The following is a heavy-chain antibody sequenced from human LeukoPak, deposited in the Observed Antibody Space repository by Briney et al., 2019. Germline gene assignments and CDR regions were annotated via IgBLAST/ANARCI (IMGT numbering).Heavy chain of an antibody. CDR2: INHSGST. CDR3: AREGSSWYTYYFDY. V-gene: IGHV4-34*01. Sequence: PSETLSLTCAVYGVSFSGYYWSWIRQPPGKGLEWIGEINHSGSTNYNPSLKSRVTISVDTSKNQFSLKLSSVTAADTAVYYCAREGSSWYTYYFDYWGQGTLVTVSS. CDR1: GVSFSGYY. J-gene: IGHJ4*02. D-gene: IGHD6-13*01.